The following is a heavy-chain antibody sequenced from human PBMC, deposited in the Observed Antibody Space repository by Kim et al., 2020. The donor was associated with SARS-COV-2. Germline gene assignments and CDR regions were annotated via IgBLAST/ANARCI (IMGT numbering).Heavy chain of an antibody. J-gene: IGHJ4*02. CDR3: ARERFGGSFDY. CDR1: GFTFSDYA. Sequence: VKVSCKASGFTFSDYAMYWVRQAPGQRLEWMGWINAGNGNTRYSQKLQGRVTITWDTSASTAYMDLTSLRFEDTAVYYCARERFGGSFDYWGQGTLVTVSS. D-gene: IGHD3-10*01. V-gene: IGHV1-3*01. CDR2: INAGNGNT.